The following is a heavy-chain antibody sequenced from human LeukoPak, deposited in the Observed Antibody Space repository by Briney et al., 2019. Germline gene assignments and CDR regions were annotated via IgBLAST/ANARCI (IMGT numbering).Heavy chain of an antibody. J-gene: IGHJ4*02. Sequence: PSETLPLTCAVYGGSFSGYYWSWIRQPPGKGLEWIGEINHSGSTNYNPSLKSRVTISVDTSKNQFSLKLSSVTAADTAVYYCARGVAISTADHWGQGNLLTVSS. V-gene: IGHV4-34*01. CDR2: INHSGST. D-gene: IGHD1-26*01. CDR3: ARGVAISTADH. CDR1: GGSFSGYY.